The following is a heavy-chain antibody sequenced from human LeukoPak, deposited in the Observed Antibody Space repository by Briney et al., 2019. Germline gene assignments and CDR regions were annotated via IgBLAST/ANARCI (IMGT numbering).Heavy chain of an antibody. CDR3: AKGGSSGYYRWCFDL. D-gene: IGHD3-22*01. J-gene: IGHJ2*01. CDR2: IRYDGSNK. V-gene: IGHV3-30*02. CDR1: GFTFSSYG. Sequence: AGGSLRLSCAASGFTFSSYGMHWVRQAPGKGLEWVAFIRYDGSNKYYADSVKGRFTISRDNSKNTLYLQMNSLRAEDTAVYYCAKGGSSGYYRWCFDLWGRGTLVTVSS.